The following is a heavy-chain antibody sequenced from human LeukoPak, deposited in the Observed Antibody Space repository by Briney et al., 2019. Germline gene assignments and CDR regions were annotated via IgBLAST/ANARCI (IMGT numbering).Heavy chain of an antibody. V-gene: IGHV3-11*01. D-gene: IGHD1-14*01. Sequence: GGSLRLSCAASGFTFSDYYMSWIRQAPGKGLEWVSYISSSGSTIYYADSVKGRFTISRDNAKNSLYLQMNSLRAEDTAVYYCANAKVETGSFYFHGMEVWGQGTTVTVSS. CDR1: GFTFSDYY. CDR2: ISSSGSTI. J-gene: IGHJ6*02. CDR3: ANAKVETGSFYFHGMEV.